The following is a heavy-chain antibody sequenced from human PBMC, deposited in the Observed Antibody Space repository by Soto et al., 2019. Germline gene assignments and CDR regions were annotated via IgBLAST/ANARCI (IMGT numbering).Heavy chain of an antibody. CDR1: GLSFSDSG. CDR3: TRLHFIVEPGINY. D-gene: IGHD6-13*01. J-gene: IGHJ4*02. V-gene: IGHV3-73*01. CDR2: IRTKSNHYAT. Sequence: GGSLRLSCAASGLSFSDSGIHWVRQASGKGLEWVGRIRTKSNHYATAYAASVKGRFTISRDDSRDTAYLQMNSLETEDTAVYYCTRLHFIVEPGINYWGQGTLVTVSS.